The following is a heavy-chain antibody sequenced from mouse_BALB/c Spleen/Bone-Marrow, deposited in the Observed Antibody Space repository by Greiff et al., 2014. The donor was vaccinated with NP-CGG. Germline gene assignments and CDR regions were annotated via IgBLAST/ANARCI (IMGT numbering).Heavy chain of an antibody. CDR1: GYSFTSFI. J-gene: IGHJ4*01. D-gene: IGHD2-4*01. V-gene: IGHV1-14*01. CDR3: ARAMIYYYAMDY. CDR2: INPYNDGT. Sequence: EVQLQQSGPELVKPGPSVKMSCKASGYSFTSFILHWVKMRPGQGLEWIGYINPYNDGTKYNEKFKGKAILTSDKSSSSANMELSSLTSEDSAVYYCARAMIYYYAMDYWGQGTSVTVSS.